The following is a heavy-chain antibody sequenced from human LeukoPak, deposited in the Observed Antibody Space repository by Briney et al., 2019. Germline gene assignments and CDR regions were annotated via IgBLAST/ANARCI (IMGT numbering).Heavy chain of an antibody. J-gene: IGHJ6*03. Sequence: GSLRLSCAASGFTFSSYAMSWVRQAPGKGLEWVSAISGSGGSTYYADSVKGRFTISRDNSKNTLYLQMNSLRAEDTALYYCAKALYSNYYMDAWGKGTTVTVSS. V-gene: IGHV3-23*01. CDR1: GFTFSSYA. CDR3: AKALYSNYYMDA. CDR2: ISGSGGST. D-gene: IGHD4-11*01.